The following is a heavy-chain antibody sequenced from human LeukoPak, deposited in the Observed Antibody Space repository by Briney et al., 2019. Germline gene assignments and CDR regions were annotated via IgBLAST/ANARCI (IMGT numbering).Heavy chain of an antibody. Sequence: PSETLSLTCTVSDGSLSSYYWSWIRQPAGKGLEWIGRIYTSGSPNYNPSLKSRVTMSVDTSKNHFSLKLSSVTAADTAVYYCARWAAAGQGFDYWGQGTLVTVSS. V-gene: IGHV4-4*07. J-gene: IGHJ4*02. CDR2: IYTSGSP. CDR1: DGSLSSYY. CDR3: ARWAAAGQGFDY. D-gene: IGHD6-13*01.